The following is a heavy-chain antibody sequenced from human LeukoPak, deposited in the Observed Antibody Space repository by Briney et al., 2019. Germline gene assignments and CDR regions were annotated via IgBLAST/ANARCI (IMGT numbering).Heavy chain of an antibody. CDR2: IYYSGST. V-gene: IGHV4-59*12. CDR3: ARVASVYSSSWYSDFQH. Sequence: SETLSLTCTVSGGSISSYYWSWIRQPPGKGLEWIGYIYYSGSTNYNPSLKSRVTISVDTSKNQFSLKLSSVTAADTAVYYCARVASVYSSSWYSDFQHWGQGTLVTVSS. J-gene: IGHJ1*01. D-gene: IGHD6-13*01. CDR1: GGSISSYY.